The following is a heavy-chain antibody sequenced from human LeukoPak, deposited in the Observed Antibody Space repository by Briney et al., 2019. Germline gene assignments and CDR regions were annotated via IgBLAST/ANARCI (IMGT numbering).Heavy chain of an antibody. CDR1: GGTFSSYA. Sequence: ASVKVFCKASGGTFSSYAISWVRQAPGQGLEWMGGIIPIFGTANYAQKFQGRVTITTDESTRTAYMELSSLRSEDTAVYYCARDNGYCSGGSCYLLDYWGQGTLVTVSS. CDR3: ARDNGYCSGGSCYLLDY. D-gene: IGHD2-15*01. CDR2: IIPIFGTA. V-gene: IGHV1-69*05. J-gene: IGHJ4*02.